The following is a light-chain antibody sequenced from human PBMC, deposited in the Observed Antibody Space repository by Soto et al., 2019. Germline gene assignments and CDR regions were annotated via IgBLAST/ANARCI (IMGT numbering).Light chain of an antibody. V-gene: IGKV1-13*02. CDR2: AAS. J-gene: IGKJ3*01. Sequence: AIQLTQSPSSLSASVGDRVTITCRASQGISSSLAWYQQKPGKPPRLLIYAASTLESGVPSRFSGSEFGSDFTLTISSLQHEDFATYYCQQFNSYPFAFGPGT. CDR1: QGISSS. CDR3: QQFNSYPFA.